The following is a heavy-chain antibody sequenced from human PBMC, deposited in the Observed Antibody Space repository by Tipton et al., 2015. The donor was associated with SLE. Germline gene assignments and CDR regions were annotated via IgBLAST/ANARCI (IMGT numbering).Heavy chain of an antibody. Sequence: TLSLTCAVYGGSFSAYYWGWLRQPPGKGLEWIGSIYHRGSTYYNPSLKSRVTISVDTSKNQFSLKLSSVTAADTAVYYCARMGSKYSNYEGYWGQGTLVTVSS. CDR2: IYHRGST. D-gene: IGHD4-11*01. J-gene: IGHJ4*02. V-gene: IGHV4-34*09. CDR3: ARMGSKYSNYEGY. CDR1: GGSFSAYY.